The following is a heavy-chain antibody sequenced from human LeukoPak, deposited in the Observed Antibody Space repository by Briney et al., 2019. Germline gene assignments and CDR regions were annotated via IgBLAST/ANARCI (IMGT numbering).Heavy chain of an antibody. CDR2: INPSGGST. J-gene: IGHJ4*02. D-gene: IGHD1-26*01. V-gene: IGHV1-46*01. Sequence: ASVKVSCKASGYTFTSYYMHWVRQAPGQGLEWMGIINPSGGSTSYAQKFQGRVTMTRDMSTSTVYMGLSSLRSEDTAVYYCARVYSGSYPSSKYFDYWGQGTLVTVSS. CDR1: GYTFTSYY. CDR3: ARVYSGSYPSSKYFDY.